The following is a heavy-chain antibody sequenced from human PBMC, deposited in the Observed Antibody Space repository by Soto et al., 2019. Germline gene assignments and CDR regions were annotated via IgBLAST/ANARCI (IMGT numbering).Heavy chain of an antibody. D-gene: IGHD3-3*01. Sequence: TSANASCKESGFTYASSARQWVRQAREQRLEWIGWIVVGSGNTNYAQKFQERVTITRDMSTSTACMELSSLRSEDTAVYYCARDFLVSYDFWSGYLAGNPADGMDVWGQGTTVTVSS. CDR3: ARDFLVSYDFWSGYLAGNPADGMDV. CDR1: GFTYASSA. J-gene: IGHJ6*01. V-gene: IGHV1-58*02. CDR2: IVVGSGNT.